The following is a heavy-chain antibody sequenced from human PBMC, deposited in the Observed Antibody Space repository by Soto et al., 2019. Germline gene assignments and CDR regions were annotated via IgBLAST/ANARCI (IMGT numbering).Heavy chain of an antibody. V-gene: IGHV3-9*01. CDR2: ISWNSGSI. D-gene: IGHD2-2*01. J-gene: IGHJ5*02. Sequence: EVQLVESGGGLVQPGMSLRLSCAASGFTFDDYAMHWVRQAPGKGLEWVSGISWNSGSIGYADSVKGRFTISRDNAKNSLYLQMNSLRAEDTALYYCAKDILKTAVLVPASFDPWGQGTLVTVSS. CDR1: GFTFDDYA. CDR3: AKDILKTAVLVPASFDP.